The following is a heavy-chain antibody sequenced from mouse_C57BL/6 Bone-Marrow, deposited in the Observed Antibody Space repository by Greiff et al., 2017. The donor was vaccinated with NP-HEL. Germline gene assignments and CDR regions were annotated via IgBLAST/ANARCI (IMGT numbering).Heavy chain of an antibody. V-gene: IGHV1-63*01. Sequence: QVQLKESGSSLFRPGTSVKMSCKASGYTFTNYWIGWAKQRPGHGLEWLGDLSPGGGYTNYNEKFKGKATLTADKSSSTAYMQFSSLTSEDSAIYYCARGYDGEPWFAYWGQGTLVTVSA. CDR1: GYTFTNYW. J-gene: IGHJ3*01. CDR3: ARGYDGEPWFAY. D-gene: IGHD2-2*01. CDR2: LSPGGGYT.